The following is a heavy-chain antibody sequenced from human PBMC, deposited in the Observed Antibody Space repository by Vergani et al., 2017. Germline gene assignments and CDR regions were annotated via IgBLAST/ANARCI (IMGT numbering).Heavy chain of an antibody. D-gene: IGHD6-19*01. J-gene: IGHJ3*02. CDR2: INSDGSST. V-gene: IGHV3-74*01. Sequence: EVQLLESGGDLVQPGGSLRLSCTASGFTISAYAMTWVRQAPGKGLEWVSRINSDGSSTSYADSVKGRFTISRDNAKNTLYLQMNSLRAEDTAVYYCAREVVAGSFYDAFDIWGQGTMVTVSS. CDR1: GFTISAYA. CDR3: AREVVAGSFYDAFDI.